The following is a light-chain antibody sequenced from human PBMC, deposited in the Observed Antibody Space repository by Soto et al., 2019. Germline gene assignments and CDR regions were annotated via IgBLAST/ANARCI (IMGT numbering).Light chain of an antibody. CDR2: EDN. V-gene: IGLV6-57*04. CDR1: SGSITSNY. J-gene: IGLJ2*01. CDR3: QSYDSSNVV. Sequence: NFMLTQPHSVSESPGKTVTISCTRSSGSITSNYVQWYQQRLGSAPTTVIYEDNYRPSEVPDRFSASVDGSSNSASLTISGLKTEDEADYYCQSYDSSNVVFGGGTKLTVL.